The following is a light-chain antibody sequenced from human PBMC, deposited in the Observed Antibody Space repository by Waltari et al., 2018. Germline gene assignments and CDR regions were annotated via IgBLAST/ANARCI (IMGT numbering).Light chain of an antibody. V-gene: IGLV6-57*03. J-gene: IGLJ3*02. CDR3: QSYDNNIWL. CDR1: SGRVAVHS. Sequence: NFMLTQSHSVSESPGKTITISCTRTSGRVAVHSMQWYQQRPGSAPTPVIYENNQRPSGVPARFSGSIDRSSNSASLTISGLKTEDEADYYCQSYDNNIWLFGGGTKLTVL. CDR2: ENN.